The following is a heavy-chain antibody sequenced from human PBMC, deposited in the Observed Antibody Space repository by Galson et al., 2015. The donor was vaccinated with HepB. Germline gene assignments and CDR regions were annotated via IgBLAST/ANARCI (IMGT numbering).Heavy chain of an antibody. V-gene: IGHV3-33*01. D-gene: IGHD3-9*01. J-gene: IGHJ3*02. CDR3: ARDPGFSYAFDI. CDR1: GFTFSSYG. Sequence: SLRLSCAASGFTFSSYGMHWVRQAPGKGLEWVAVIWYDGSNKYYADSVKGRFTISRDNSKNTLYLQMNSLRAEDTAVYYCARDPGFSYAFDIWGQGTMVIVSS. CDR2: IWYDGSNK.